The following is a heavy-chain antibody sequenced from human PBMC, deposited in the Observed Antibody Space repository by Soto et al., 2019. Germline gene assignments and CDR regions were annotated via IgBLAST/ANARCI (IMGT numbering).Heavy chain of an antibody. Sequence: QVPLVQSGAEVKKPGASVKVSCKASGYTFTSYDINWVRQATGQGLEWMGWMNPNSGNTGYAQKFQGRVTMTRNTSISTAYMELSSLRSEDTAVYYCARTYSGSYSRYYGMDVWGQGTTVTVSS. CDR1: GYTFTSYD. CDR2: MNPNSGNT. D-gene: IGHD1-26*01. V-gene: IGHV1-8*01. CDR3: ARTYSGSYSRYYGMDV. J-gene: IGHJ6*02.